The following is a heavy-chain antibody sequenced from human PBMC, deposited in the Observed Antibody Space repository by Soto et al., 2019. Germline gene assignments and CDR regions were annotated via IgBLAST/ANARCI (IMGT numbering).Heavy chain of an antibody. Sequence: SETLSLTCRVSGDSISSTFWWTWVRQPPGKGLEWIGEVYHSGSTRYNPSLKGRVTISVDKPNNQFSLKLTSMTGADTAVYYCARLQGYCIDSRCSGHYALDVWGQGTTVT. CDR3: ARLQGYCIDSRCSGHYALDV. D-gene: IGHD2-15*01. J-gene: IGHJ6*01. V-gene: IGHV4-4*02. CDR1: GDSISSTFW. CDR2: VYHSGST.